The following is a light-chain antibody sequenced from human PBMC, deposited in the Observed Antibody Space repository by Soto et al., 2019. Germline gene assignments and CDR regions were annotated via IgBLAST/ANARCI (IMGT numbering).Light chain of an antibody. CDR1: QSVSSY. V-gene: IGKV3-20*01. Sequence: EIVLTQSPATLCLSPVGRATLACRASQSVSSYLAWYQQKPGQAPRLLIYGASSRATGIPDRFSGSGSGTDFTLTISRLEPEDFAVYYCQQYGSSPPTFGQGTKV. J-gene: IGKJ1*01. CDR3: QQYGSSPPT. CDR2: GAS.